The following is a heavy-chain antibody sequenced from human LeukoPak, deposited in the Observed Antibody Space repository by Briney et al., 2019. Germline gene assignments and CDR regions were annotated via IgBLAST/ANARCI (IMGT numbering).Heavy chain of an antibody. J-gene: IGHJ4*02. CDR3: ARDQAAVAGKGYDY. CDR1: GFTVSSNY. CDR2: IYSGGST. V-gene: IGHV3-53*01. Sequence: GGSLRLSCAASGFTVSSNYMSWVRQAPGKGLEWVSVIYSGGSTYYADSVKGRFTISRDNFKSTLYLQMNSLRAEDTAVHYCARDQAAVAGKGYDYWGQGTLVTVSS. D-gene: IGHD6-19*01.